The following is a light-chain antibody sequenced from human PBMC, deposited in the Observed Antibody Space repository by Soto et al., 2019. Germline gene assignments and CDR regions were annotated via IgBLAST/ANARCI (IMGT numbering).Light chain of an antibody. CDR2: GAS. Sequence: EIVMTQSPATLSLSPGERATLSCRASQSVSSSYLSWYQQKPGQAPRFLIYGASTRATGIPARFSGSGSGTDFTLTISSLQPEDFAVYYCQQDYNLPPTFGQGTRLEIK. V-gene: IGKV3D-7*01. CDR3: QQDYNLPPT. CDR1: QSVSSSY. J-gene: IGKJ5*01.